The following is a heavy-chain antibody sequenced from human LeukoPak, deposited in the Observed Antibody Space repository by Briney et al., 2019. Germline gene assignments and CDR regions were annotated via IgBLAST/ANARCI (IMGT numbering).Heavy chain of an antibody. D-gene: IGHD6-19*01. CDR1: GGSINGYS. Sequence: PSETLSLTCTVSGGSINGYSWSWIRQPPGKGLEYIGYIYYSGSASYNPSLKSRVTMSVDTSKNQFSLKVTSVTAADTAVYYCARDHPQYSSAWYRWFDPWGQGTLVTVSS. V-gene: IGHV4-59*01. CDR2: IYYSGSA. J-gene: IGHJ5*02. CDR3: ARDHPQYSSAWYRWFDP.